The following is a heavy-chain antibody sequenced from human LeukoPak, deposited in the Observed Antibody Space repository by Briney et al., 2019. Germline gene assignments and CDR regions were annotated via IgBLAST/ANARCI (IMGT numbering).Heavy chain of an antibody. J-gene: IGHJ6*03. CDR1: GGSISSHDYY. V-gene: IGHV4-30-2*01. D-gene: IGHD1-7*01. Sequence: PSETLSLTCTVSGGSISSHDYYWCWIRQPPGKGLEWIGYIYHSGNTYYNPSLRSRVTISVDKSKNQFSLRLNSVTAADTAVYYCARAGQNWNYAHPYYYYYMDVWGKGTTVTVSS. CDR3: ARAGQNWNYAHPYYYYYMDV. CDR2: IYHSGNT.